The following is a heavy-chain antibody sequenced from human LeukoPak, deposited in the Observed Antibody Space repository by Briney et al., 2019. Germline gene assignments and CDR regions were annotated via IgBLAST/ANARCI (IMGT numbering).Heavy chain of an antibody. CDR2: INHSGST. J-gene: IGHJ4*02. V-gene: IGHV4-34*01. D-gene: IGHD2-21*02. CDR3: ATTGDGTFDY. CDR1: GGSFSGYY. Sequence: SETLSLTCAVYGGSFSGYYWSWIRQPPGKGLEWIGEINHSGSTNYNPSLKSRVTISVDTSKNQFSLKLSSVTAADTAVYYCATTGDGTFDYWGQGTLVTVPS.